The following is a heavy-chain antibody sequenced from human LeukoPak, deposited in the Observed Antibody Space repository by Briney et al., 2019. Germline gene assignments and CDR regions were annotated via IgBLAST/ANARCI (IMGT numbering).Heavy chain of an antibody. CDR3: AKVRVIAVAGTGGYYFDY. J-gene: IGHJ4*02. D-gene: IGHD6-19*01. CDR1: GFTFSSYA. Sequence: QPGGSLRLSCPASGFTFSSYAMSWVRQAPGKGLEWVSAISGSGGSTYYADSVKGRFTISRDNSKNTLYLQMNSLRAEDTAVYYCAKVRVIAVAGTGGYYFDYWGQGTLVTVSS. CDR2: ISGSGGST. V-gene: IGHV3-23*01.